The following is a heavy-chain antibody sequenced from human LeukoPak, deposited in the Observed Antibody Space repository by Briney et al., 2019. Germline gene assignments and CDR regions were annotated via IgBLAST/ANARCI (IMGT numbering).Heavy chain of an antibody. CDR2: IYSGGST. CDR1: GFTVSSNY. D-gene: IGHD6-13*01. V-gene: IGHV3-53*01. CDR3: AAPGAAGSIYYYYYGMDV. J-gene: IGHJ6*02. Sequence: GGSLRLSCAASGFTVSSNYMSWVRQAPGKGLEWVSVIYSGGSTYYADSVKGRLTISRDNSKNTLYLQMNSLRAEDTAVYYCAAPGAAGSIYYYYYGMDVWGQGTTVTVSS.